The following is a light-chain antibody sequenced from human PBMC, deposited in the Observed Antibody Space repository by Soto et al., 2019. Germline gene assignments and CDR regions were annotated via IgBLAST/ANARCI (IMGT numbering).Light chain of an antibody. CDR1: QSITNN. CDR3: QQYDNLPPF. CDR2: RVS. V-gene: IGKV1-39*01. Sequence: DIQMTQSPSSLSASVRERVTIACRASQSITNNLNWYQQKPGRAPKLLIYRVSNLQSGVPPRFSGSGSGTDFTLTISGLQPDDFATYYCQQYDNLPPFFGGGTKVEIK. J-gene: IGKJ4*01.